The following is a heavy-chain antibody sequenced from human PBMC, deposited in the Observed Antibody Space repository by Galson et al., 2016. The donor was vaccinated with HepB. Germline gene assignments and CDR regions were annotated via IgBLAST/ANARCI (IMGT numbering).Heavy chain of an antibody. CDR1: GYTFSTSW. D-gene: IGHD2-2*01. CDR3: AGGPAVVIPATGRRFDP. V-gene: IGHV5-51*01. Sequence: QSGAEVKKPGESLKISCRASGYTFSTSWIGWVRQMPGKGLEWMGIVYPGDSDTKYSPSFQGHITISVDKSISTAYLQWGSLKASDSAMYYCAGGPAVVIPATGRRFDPWGQGTLVTISS. CDR2: VYPGDSDT. J-gene: IGHJ5*02.